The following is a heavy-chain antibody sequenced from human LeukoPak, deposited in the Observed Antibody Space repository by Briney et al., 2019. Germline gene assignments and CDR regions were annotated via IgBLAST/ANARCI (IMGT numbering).Heavy chain of an antibody. CDR2: INPSGGST. Sequence: ASVKVSCKASGYTFTSYYMHWVRQAPGQGLEWMGIINPSGGSTSHAQKFQGRVTMTRDTSTSTVYMELSSLRSEDTAVYYCARDDPGDYDILTGYSPFDYWGQGTLVTVSS. CDR1: GYTFTSYY. CDR3: ARDDPGDYDILTGYSPFDY. J-gene: IGHJ4*02. V-gene: IGHV1-46*01. D-gene: IGHD3-9*01.